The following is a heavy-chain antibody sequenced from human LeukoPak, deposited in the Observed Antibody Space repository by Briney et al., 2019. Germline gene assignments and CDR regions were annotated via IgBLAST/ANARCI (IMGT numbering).Heavy chain of an antibody. J-gene: IGHJ4*02. Sequence: GASVKVSCKASGYTFTSYYMHWVRQAPGQGLERMGIINPSGGSTSYAQKFQGRVTMTRDMSTSTVYMELSSLRSEDTAVYYCARDSGRYGSSWYYFDYWGQGTLVTVSS. D-gene: IGHD6-13*01. CDR1: GYTFTSYY. CDR3: ARDSGRYGSSWYYFDY. CDR2: INPSGGST. V-gene: IGHV1-46*01.